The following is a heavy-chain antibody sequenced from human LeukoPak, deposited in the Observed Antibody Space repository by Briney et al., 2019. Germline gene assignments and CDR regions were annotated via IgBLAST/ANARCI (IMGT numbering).Heavy chain of an antibody. CDR2: IYSGGGT. CDR3: VRDDRRYGDYGYFDY. D-gene: IGHD4-17*01. CDR1: GFTFSSYS. J-gene: IGHJ4*02. V-gene: IGHV3-66*01. Sequence: GGSLRLSCAASGFTFSSYSMNWVRQAPGKGLEWVSVIYSGGGTYYADSVKGRFTISRDNSKNTLYLQMNSLRAEDTVVYYCVRDDRRYGDYGYFDYWGQGTLVTVSS.